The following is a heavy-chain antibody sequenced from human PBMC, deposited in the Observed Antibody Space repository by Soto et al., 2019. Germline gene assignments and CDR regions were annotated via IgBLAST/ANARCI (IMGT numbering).Heavy chain of an antibody. CDR3: AGYDFWSGSPIGDYMDV. CDR1: GFTFSSYS. V-gene: IGHV3-48*01. D-gene: IGHD3-3*01. Sequence: GGSLRLSCAASGFTFSSYSMNWVRQAPGKGLEWVSYISSSSSTIYYADSVKGRFTISRDNAKNSLYLQMNSLRAEDTAVYYCAGYDFWSGSPIGDYMDVWGKGTTVTVSS. J-gene: IGHJ6*03. CDR2: ISSSSSTI.